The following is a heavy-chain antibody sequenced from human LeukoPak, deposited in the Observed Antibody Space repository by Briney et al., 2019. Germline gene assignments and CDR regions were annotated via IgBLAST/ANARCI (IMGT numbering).Heavy chain of an antibody. CDR2: NYYTGTT. D-gene: IGHD3-22*01. Sequence: SETLSLTCTVSGGSISRGGCYWSWIRQHPGEGLEWIGHNYYTGTTSYNPSLKSRVTISVDTSKNQFSLKLSSVTAADTAVYYCARALYYYDSSGYQAVYFDYWGQGTLVTVSS. CDR1: GGSISRGGCY. CDR3: ARALYYYDSSGYQAVYFDY. V-gene: IGHV4-31*03. J-gene: IGHJ4*02.